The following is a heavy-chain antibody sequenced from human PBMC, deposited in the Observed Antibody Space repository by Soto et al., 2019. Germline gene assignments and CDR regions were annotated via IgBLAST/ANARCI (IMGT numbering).Heavy chain of an antibody. J-gene: IGHJ6*02. CDR1: GYTFSSYY. D-gene: IGHD3-16*01. CDR3: ARGLNDYSTSSGRRSAQRGYYYGMDV. V-gene: IGHV1-46*01. Sequence: QVQLVQSGAEVKKPGASVKVSCKASGYTFSSYYMHWVRQAPGQGLEWMGIINPSGGDTGYGKKVQGSVTMTRDTSTSTVYMELSSLTSEDTAVYYCARGLNDYSTSSGRRSAQRGYYYGMDVWGQGTAVTVS. CDR2: INPSGGDT.